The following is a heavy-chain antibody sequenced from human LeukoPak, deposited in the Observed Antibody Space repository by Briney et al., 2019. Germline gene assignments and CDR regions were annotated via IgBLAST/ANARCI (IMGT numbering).Heavy chain of an antibody. J-gene: IGHJ5*02. CDR1: GGSFSGYY. CDR3: ARGMRWLPNNWFDP. CDR2: INNSGST. V-gene: IGHV4-34*01. D-gene: IGHD5-24*01. Sequence: SETLSLTCAVYGGSFSGYYWSWIRQPPGKGLEWIGEINNSGSTNYNPSLKSRVTISVDTSKNQFSLKLSSVTAADTAVYYCARGMRWLPNNWFDPWGQGTLVTVSS.